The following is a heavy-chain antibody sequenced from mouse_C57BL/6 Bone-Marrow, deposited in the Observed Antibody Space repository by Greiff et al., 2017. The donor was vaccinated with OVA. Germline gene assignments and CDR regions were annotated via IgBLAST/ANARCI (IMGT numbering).Heavy chain of an antibody. D-gene: IGHD1-1*01. V-gene: IGHV14-4*01. CDR3: TTLWSYVDY. CDR2: IDPENGDT. Sequence: VQLQQSGAELVRPGASVKLSCTASGFNIKDDYMHWVKQRPEQGLEWIGWIDPENGDTESASKFQGKATITADTSSNTAYLQLSSLTSEDTAVYYCTTLWSYVDYWGQGTTLTVSS. CDR1: GFNIKDDY. J-gene: IGHJ2*01.